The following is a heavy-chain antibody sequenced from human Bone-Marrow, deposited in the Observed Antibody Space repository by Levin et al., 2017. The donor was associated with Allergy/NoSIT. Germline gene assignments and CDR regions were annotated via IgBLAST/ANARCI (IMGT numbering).Heavy chain of an antibody. CDR2: IYISGNT. CDR3: ARDSGGNGYPDY. CDR1: GGSISSYY. V-gene: IGHV4-4*07. D-gene: IGHD3-22*01. J-gene: IGHJ4*02. Sequence: SETLSLTCTVSGGSISSYYWSWIRQPTGKGLEWIGRIYISGNTNYNTSLKSRIAMSLDTSRNQVSLNLDSVTAADTAVYYCARDSGGNGYPDYWGQGTLVTVSS.